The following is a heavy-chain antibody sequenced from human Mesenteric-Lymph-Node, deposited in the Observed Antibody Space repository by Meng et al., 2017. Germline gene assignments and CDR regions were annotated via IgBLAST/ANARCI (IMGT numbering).Heavy chain of an antibody. Sequence: GESLKISCAASGFTVSSNYMSWVRQAPGKGLEWVAVIWYDGSNKYYADSVKGRFTISRVDADNSLYLEMNNLRADDTAVYYCALTRRTGNYGLGNYWYYYGMDVWGQGTTVTVSS. CDR1: GFTVSSNY. V-gene: IGHV3-33*03. CDR2: IWYDGSNK. J-gene: IGHJ6*02. CDR3: ALTRRTGNYGLGNYWYYYGMDV. D-gene: IGHD3-10*01.